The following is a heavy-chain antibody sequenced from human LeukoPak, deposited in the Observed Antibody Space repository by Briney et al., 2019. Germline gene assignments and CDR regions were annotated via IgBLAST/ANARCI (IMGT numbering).Heavy chain of an antibody. CDR3: AKDRQGFGFGEQLDYYYMDV. Sequence: GSLGLSCAASGFTFSSYAMSWVRQAPGKGLEWVSAISGSGGSTYYADSVKGRFTISRDNSKNTLYLQMNSLRAEDTAVYYCAKDRQGFGFGEQLDYYYMDVWGKGTTVTVSS. CDR2: ISGSGGST. CDR1: GFTFSSYA. J-gene: IGHJ6*03. V-gene: IGHV3-23*01. D-gene: IGHD3-10*01.